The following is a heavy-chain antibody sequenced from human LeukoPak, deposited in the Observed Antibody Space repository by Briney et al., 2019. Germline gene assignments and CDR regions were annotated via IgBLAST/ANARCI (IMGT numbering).Heavy chain of an antibody. CDR1: GFTLTSYV. Sequence: GGSLRLSCAASGFTLTSYVMSWVRQAAGKGLEWVSAISGTGDSTNYAGSVMGRFTISSDSSKNMLYLQMNSLRAEDTAVYYCAKPVYDSSGHEYFQYWGQGTLVTVSS. CDR2: ISGTGDST. CDR3: AKPVYDSSGHEYFQY. D-gene: IGHD3-22*01. J-gene: IGHJ1*01. V-gene: IGHV3-23*01.